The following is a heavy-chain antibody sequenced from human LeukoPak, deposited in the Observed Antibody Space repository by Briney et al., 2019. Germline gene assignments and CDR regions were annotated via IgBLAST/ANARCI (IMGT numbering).Heavy chain of an antibody. CDR3: ARSNQADDY. CDR1: GFTFSSYW. Sequence: TGGSLRLSCAASGFTFSSYWMHWVLQVPGKGLVRVARINPGGSSITYADSVKGRFTISRDNAKNTLYLQMDSLRAEDTGVYYCARSNQADDYWGQGTLVTVSS. V-gene: IGHV3-74*01. D-gene: IGHD1-14*01. CDR2: INPGGSSI. J-gene: IGHJ4*02.